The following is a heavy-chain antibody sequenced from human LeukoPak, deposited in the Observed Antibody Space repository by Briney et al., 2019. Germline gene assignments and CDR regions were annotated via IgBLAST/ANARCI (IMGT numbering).Heavy chain of an antibody. CDR1: GGSISSYC. CDR2: IYYSGST. V-gene: IGHV4-59*01. Sequence: SETLSLTCTASGGSISSYCWSWIRQPPGKGLEWIGYIYYSGSTNYNPSLKSRVTISVDTSKNQFSLKLSSVTAADTAVYYCARVSGYDWESFYDYWGQGTLVTVSP. J-gene: IGHJ4*02. D-gene: IGHD5-12*01. CDR3: ARVSGYDWESFYDY.